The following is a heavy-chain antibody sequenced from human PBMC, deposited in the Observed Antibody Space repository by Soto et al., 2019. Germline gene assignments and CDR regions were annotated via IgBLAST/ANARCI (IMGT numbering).Heavy chain of an antibody. D-gene: IGHD3-10*01. J-gene: IGHJ6*02. CDR1: GGSISSYY. CDR3: ARSLLWFGELLYGMDV. CDR2: IYYSGST. Sequence: SETLSLTCTVSGGSISSYYWSWIRQPPGKGLEWIGYIYYSGSTNYNPSLKSRVTISVDTSKNQFSLKLSSVTAADTAVYYCARSLLWFGELLYGMDVWGQGTTVTVS. V-gene: IGHV4-59*08.